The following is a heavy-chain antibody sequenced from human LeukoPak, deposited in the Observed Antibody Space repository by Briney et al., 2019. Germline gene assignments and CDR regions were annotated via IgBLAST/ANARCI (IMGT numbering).Heavy chain of an antibody. CDR1: GFTFSSYA. CDR2: ISGSGGNK. CDR3: AKGEGLRRDILTGYYNGYFDY. Sequence: GGSLRLSCAASGFTFSSYAMSWVRQAPGKGLEWVSAISGSGGNKYYADSVKGRFTISRDNSKNKLYLQMNSLRAEDTAVYYCAKGEGLRRDILTGYYNGYFDYWGQGTLVTVSS. V-gene: IGHV3-23*01. D-gene: IGHD3-9*01. J-gene: IGHJ4*02.